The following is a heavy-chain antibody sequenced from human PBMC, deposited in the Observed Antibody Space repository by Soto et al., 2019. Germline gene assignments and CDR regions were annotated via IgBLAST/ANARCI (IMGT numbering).Heavy chain of an antibody. CDR3: EGLGGAAAAER. V-gene: IGHV3-20*04. CDR2: INWDGGST. Sequence: EVQLVESGGGVVRPGGSLRLSCAASGVTFDDYGMSLVRQAPGKGLEWVSGINWDGGSTGYADSVKGRFTISRDNAKDSLYLRMNSLGAEAMALYYCEGLGGAAAAERWGQGTLVTVSS. D-gene: IGHD3-16*01. J-gene: IGHJ4*02. CDR1: GVTFDDYG.